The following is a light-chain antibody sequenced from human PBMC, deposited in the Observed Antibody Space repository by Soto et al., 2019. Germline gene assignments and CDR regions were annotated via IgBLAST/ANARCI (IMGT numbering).Light chain of an antibody. CDR3: MQGTHWPPT. CDR2: QAS. V-gene: IGKV2-30*01. J-gene: IGKJ1*01. CDR1: QSLVYSDGIAY. Sequence: EVVMTQSPLSLPVTLGQPASISCWSSQSLVYSDGIAYLSWFQQRPGQSPRRLIYQASNRDSGVPDRFSGSGSGTDFTRQINRVEAEDVGVYYCMQGTHWPPTFGRGTRVEIK.